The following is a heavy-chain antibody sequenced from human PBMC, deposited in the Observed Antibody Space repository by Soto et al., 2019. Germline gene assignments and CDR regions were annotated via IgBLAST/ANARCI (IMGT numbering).Heavy chain of an antibody. CDR2: IKSKTDGGTT. V-gene: IGHV3-15*07. Sequence: GGSLRLSCAASGFTFSNAWMNWVRQAPGKGLEWVGRIKSKTDGGTTDYAAPVKGRFTISRDDSKNTLYLQMNSLKTEDTAVYYCTTDLAWNPSYYYYGMDVWGQGTTVTVSS. CDR1: GFTFSNAW. D-gene: IGHD1-1*01. J-gene: IGHJ6*02. CDR3: TTDLAWNPSYYYYGMDV.